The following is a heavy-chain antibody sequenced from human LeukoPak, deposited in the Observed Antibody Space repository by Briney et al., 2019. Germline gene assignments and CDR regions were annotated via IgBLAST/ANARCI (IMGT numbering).Heavy chain of an antibody. CDR1: GGSISSSSYY. J-gene: IGHJ4*02. D-gene: IGHD6-19*01. Sequence: SETLSLTCTVSGGSISSSSYYWGWIRQPPGKGLEWIGSIYYSGSTHYNPSLKSRVTISVDTSKNQFSLKLSSVTAADTAVYYCARPPRGAVAGSFDYWGQGTLVTVSS. V-gene: IGHV4-39*01. CDR3: ARPPRGAVAGSFDY. CDR2: IYYSGST.